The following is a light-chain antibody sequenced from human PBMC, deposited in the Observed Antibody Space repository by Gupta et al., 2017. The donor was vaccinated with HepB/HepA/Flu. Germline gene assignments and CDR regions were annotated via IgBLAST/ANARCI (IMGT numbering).Light chain of an antibody. CDR2: GVT. Sequence: QSALTQPRSVSGSPGQSVTISCTGTSSDVGAYNRVSWYQQHPGKAPKVIIYGVTKRPSGVPDRFSGSKSGNTASLTISGLQAEDEADYYCCSHAGTLYVIGTGTEVTVL. J-gene: IGLJ1*01. CDR1: SSDVGAYNR. V-gene: IGLV2-11*01. CDR3: CSHAGTLYV.